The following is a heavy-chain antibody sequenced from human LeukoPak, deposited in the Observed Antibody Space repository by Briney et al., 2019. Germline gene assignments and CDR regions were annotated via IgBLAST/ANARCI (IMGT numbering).Heavy chain of an antibody. CDR3: VRASGPIDL. CDR1: GFTFSDYG. Sequence: GGSLRLSCAASGFTFSDYGMHWVRQAPGKGLEWVAVIWFDGSNKYYADSVKGRFTISRDNSKNTLYLQMSSLRPEDTAVYHCVRASGPIDLWGQGKTVTVSS. CDR2: IWFDGSNK. V-gene: IGHV3-33*01. J-gene: IGHJ3*01.